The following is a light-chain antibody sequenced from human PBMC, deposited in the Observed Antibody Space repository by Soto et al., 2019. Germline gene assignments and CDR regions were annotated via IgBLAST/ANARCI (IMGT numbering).Light chain of an antibody. CDR3: SAWDDSLSGVV. V-gene: IGLV1-47*01. CDR2: MNN. CDR1: SSNIGSNY. J-gene: IGLJ2*01. Sequence: QSVLTQPPSASGTPGKRDTISCSGISSNIGSNYVYWYQQLPGTAPKLLIYMNNQRPSGVPDRFSGSKSVTSASLAISGLRSDDEADYYCSAWDDSLSGVVFGGGTKLTVL.